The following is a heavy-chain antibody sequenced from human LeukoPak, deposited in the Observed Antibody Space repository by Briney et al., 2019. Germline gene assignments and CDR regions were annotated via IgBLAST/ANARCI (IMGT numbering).Heavy chain of an antibody. CDR3: AKDPMVRGLTYDY. V-gene: IGHV3-23*01. CDR1: GFTFSNYW. D-gene: IGHD3-10*01. J-gene: IGHJ4*02. CDR2: ISDTGGST. Sequence: SGGSLRLSCAASGFTFSNYWIHWVRQAPGKGLVWVSAISDTGGSTYYADSVMGRFTISRDNSKNTLYLQMNSLRAEDTAVYYCAKDPMVRGLTYDYWGQGTLVTVSS.